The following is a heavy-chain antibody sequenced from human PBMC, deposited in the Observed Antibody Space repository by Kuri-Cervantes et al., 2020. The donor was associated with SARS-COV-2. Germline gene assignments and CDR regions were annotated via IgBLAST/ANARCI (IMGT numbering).Heavy chain of an antibody. CDR2: ISGSGGST. CDR3: AKFRGSGWTDAFDI. CDR1: GFTFSSYS. V-gene: IGHV3-23*01. J-gene: IGHJ3*02. D-gene: IGHD6-19*01. Sequence: LSLTCAASGFTFSSYSMNWVRQAPGKGLEWVSAISGSGGSTYYADSVKGRFTISRDNSKNTLYLQMNSLRAEDTAVYYCAKFRGSGWTDAFDIWGQGTMVTVSS.